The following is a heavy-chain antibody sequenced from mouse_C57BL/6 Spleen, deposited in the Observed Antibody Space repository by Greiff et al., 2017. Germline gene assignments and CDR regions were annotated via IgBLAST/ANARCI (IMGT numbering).Heavy chain of an antibody. D-gene: IGHD2-5*01. CDR3: ARWSYSSYFYAMDY. CDR2: IHPNSGST. V-gene: IGHV1-64*01. Sequence: VQLQQPGAELVKPGASVKLSCKASGYTFTSYWMNWVKQRPGQGLEWIGMIHPNSGSTNYNEKFKSKATLTVDKSSSTAYMQLSSLTSEDSAVYYCARWSYSSYFYAMDYWGQGTSVTVSS. CDR1: GYTFTSYW. J-gene: IGHJ4*01.